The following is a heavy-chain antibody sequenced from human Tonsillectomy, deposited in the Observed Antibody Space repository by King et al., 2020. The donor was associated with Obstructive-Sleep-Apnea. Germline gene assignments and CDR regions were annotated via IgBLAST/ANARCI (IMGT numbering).Heavy chain of an antibody. V-gene: IGHV1-69*01. D-gene: IGHD5-24*01. Sequence: QLVQSGAEVKKPGSSGKVSCKASGGTFRSYAISWVRQAPGQGLEWMGGIIPMFGTANYAQKFQGRVTITADESTGTAYMEVSSLRSEDTAVYYCARDNTKAHHRDGYNYDYLDQWGQGTLVTVSS. J-gene: IGHJ4*02. CDR3: ARDNTKAHHRDGYNYDYLDQ. CDR2: IIPMFGTA. CDR1: GGTFRSYA.